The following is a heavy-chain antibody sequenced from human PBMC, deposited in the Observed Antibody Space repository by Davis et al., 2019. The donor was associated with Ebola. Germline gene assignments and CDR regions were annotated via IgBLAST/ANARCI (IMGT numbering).Heavy chain of an antibody. Sequence: SQTLSLTCVISGDSVSSNSAAWNWIRQSPSRGLEWLGRTYYRSKWNFDYAESVKSRISINPDTSKNQFPLQLTSVTPEDTAVYYCARDPPYDQGYDYWGQGTLVTVSS. V-gene: IGHV6-1*01. CDR2: TYYRSKWNF. D-gene: IGHD3-22*01. J-gene: IGHJ4*02. CDR1: GDSVSSNSAA. CDR3: ARDPPYDQGYDY.